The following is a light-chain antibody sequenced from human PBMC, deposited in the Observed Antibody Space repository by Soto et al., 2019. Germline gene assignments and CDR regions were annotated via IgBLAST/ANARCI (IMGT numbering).Light chain of an antibody. CDR2: ANN. Sequence: QSVLTQPPSVSGAPGQRVTISCTGSSSNFGAGYDVHWYQQLPGTAPKLLIYANNNRPSGIPDRFSGSKSGTSASLAITGLQAEDEADYYCQSYDIHLSASLVFGGGTKATVL. CDR1: SSNFGAGYD. V-gene: IGLV1-40*01. J-gene: IGLJ2*01. CDR3: QSYDIHLSASLV.